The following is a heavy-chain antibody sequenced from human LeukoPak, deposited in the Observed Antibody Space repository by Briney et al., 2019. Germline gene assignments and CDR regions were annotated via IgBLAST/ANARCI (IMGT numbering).Heavy chain of an antibody. D-gene: IGHD2-21*01. CDR1: GGTFSIYA. Sequence: SVKVSCKASGGTFSIYAISWVRQAPGRGLEWMGGIIPIFGTANYAQKFQGRVTITADESTSTAYMELSSLRSEDTAVYYCARRVADAFDIWGQGTMVTVSS. CDR2: IIPIFGTA. V-gene: IGHV1-69*01. J-gene: IGHJ3*02. CDR3: ARRVADAFDI.